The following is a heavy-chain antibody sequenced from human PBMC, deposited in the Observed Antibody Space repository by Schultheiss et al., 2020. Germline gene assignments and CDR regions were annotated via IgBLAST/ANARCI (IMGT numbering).Heavy chain of an antibody. CDR2: ISYDGSNQ. CDR3: AKARPDGYYYGMDV. CDR1: GFSFSGYG. V-gene: IGHV3-30*18. J-gene: IGHJ6*02. D-gene: IGHD6-6*01. Sequence: GGSLRLSCAASGFSFSGYGMHWVRQAPGKGLEWVAVISYDGSNQYYADSVKGRFTISRDNSKNTLYLQMNNLRDEDTALYYCAKARPDGYYYGMDVWGQGTTVTVSS.